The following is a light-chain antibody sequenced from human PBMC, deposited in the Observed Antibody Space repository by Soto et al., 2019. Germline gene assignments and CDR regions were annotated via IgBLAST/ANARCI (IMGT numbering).Light chain of an antibody. CDR2: DAS. J-gene: IGKJ4*01. CDR3: QQYDNLLT. V-gene: IGKV1-33*01. Sequence: DIQMTQSPSSLSASVGDRVTSTCQASQDISNYLNWYQQKPGKAPKLLIYDASNLETGVPSRFSGSGSGTDFTFTISSLQPEDIATYYCQQYDNLLTFGGGTTVDIK. CDR1: QDISNY.